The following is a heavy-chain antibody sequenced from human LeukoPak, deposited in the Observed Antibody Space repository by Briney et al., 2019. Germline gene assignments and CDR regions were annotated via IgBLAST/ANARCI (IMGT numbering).Heavy chain of an antibody. J-gene: IGHJ4*02. V-gene: IGHV3-7*04. CDR1: GFTFSSYG. D-gene: IGHD7-27*01. CDR2: IKQDGSDK. Sequence: GGSLRLSCAASGFTFSSYGMSWVRQAPGKGLEWVANIKQDGSDKQYADSVKGRFAISRDNAENSLYLQMNSLKAEDTAVYYCGRFTRSGDSVYWGQGTLVTVSS. CDR3: GRFTRSGDSVY.